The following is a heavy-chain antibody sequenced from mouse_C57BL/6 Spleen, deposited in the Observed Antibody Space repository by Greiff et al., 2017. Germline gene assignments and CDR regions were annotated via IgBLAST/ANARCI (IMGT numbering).Heavy chain of an antibody. CDR3: ARDDGYYLWYFDV. CDR2: ISYDGSN. V-gene: IGHV3-6*01. D-gene: IGHD2-3*01. J-gene: IGHJ1*03. CDR1: GYSITSGYY. Sequence: EVQRVESGPGLVKPSQSLSLTCSVTGYSITSGYYWNWIRQFPGNKLEWMGYISYDGSNNYNPSLKNRISISRDTSKNQFFLKLNSVTTEDTATYYCARDDGYYLWYFDVWGTGTTVTVSS.